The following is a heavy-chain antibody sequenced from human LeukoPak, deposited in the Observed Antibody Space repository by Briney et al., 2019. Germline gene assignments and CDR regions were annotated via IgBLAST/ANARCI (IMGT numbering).Heavy chain of an antibody. D-gene: IGHD2-15*01. CDR3: VRDPVRDEHNGYSPY. V-gene: IGHV3-74*01. CDR2: IDFDGSST. J-gene: IGHJ4*02. CDR1: DFTFSAIW. Sequence: GGSLRLSCAASDFTFSAIWMHWVRQDPGKGLVWVSRIDFDGSSTTYADSVKGRFTVSRDNAKNTLYLQMNSLRAEDTAVYYCVRDPVRDEHNGYSPYWGQGTLVTVSS.